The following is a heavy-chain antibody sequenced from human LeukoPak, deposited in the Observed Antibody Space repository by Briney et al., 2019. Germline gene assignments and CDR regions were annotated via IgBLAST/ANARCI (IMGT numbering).Heavy chain of an antibody. V-gene: IGHV3-23*01. CDR3: AKEFGGWVDD. CDR2: ISGTGGTI. D-gene: IGHD3-10*01. Sequence: PGGSLRLSCAASGFTFSSYAMHWVRQAPGKGLEWVSGISGTGGTIYYVDSVKGRFIISRDNSKNTLYLHMSSLRAEDTAMYYCAKEFGGWVDDWGQGTLVTVSS. J-gene: IGHJ4*02. CDR1: GFTFSSYA.